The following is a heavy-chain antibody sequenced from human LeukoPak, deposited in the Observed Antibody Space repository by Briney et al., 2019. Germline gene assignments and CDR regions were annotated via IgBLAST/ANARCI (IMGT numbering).Heavy chain of an antibody. J-gene: IGHJ4*02. CDR3: ARGGTGAFDY. Sequence: GGSLTLSCAASGFPFTSGFTLSEYSMSWIGQAPGKGLEWVSYISSTSAYTSYADSVKGRFTISRDNANNSLFLQMNGLRAEDTAIYYCARGGTGAFDYWGQGTLVTVSS. CDR1: GFPFTSGFTLSEYS. V-gene: IGHV3-11*06. D-gene: IGHD2-8*02. CDR2: ISSTSAYT.